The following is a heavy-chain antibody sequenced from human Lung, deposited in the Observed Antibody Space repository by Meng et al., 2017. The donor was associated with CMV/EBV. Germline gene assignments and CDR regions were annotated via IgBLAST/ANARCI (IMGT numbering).Heavy chain of an antibody. V-gene: IGHV4-61*01. J-gene: IGHJ5*02. CDR1: GASVSSGSYY. D-gene: IGHD5-24*01. CDR2: FFNTGST. Sequence: TLSLTCTGSGASVSSGSYYWSWFRQPPGRGLEWIGYFFNTGSTKYNTSLKSRVTISVDTSTNQFSLRLSSVTTAETAVYYCTRNYDRWGQGTLVTVSS. CDR3: TRNYDR.